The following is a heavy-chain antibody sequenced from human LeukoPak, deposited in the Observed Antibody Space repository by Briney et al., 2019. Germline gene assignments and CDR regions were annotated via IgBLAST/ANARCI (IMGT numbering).Heavy chain of an antibody. J-gene: IGHJ4*02. CDR2: ISYDGSNK. V-gene: IGHV3-30*01. D-gene: IGHD3-16*01. CDR1: VFTFSSYA. Sequence: PGGSLRLSCAASVFTFSSYAMHWVRQAPGKGLEWGAVISYDGSNKYYADSVKGRFTISRDNSKNTLYLQMNRLRAEDTAVYYWARDLGGLDLYDYESDNWGQGTLVTVSS. CDR3: ARDLGGLDLYDYESDN.